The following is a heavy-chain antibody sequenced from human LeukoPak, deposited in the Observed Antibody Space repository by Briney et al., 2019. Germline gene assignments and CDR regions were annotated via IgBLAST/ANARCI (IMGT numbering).Heavy chain of an antibody. Sequence: SETLSLTCAVYGGSFSGYYWSWIRQPPGKGLEWIGEINHSGSTYYNPSLKSRVTISVDTSKNQFSLKLSSVTAADTAVYYCARDPIVVVPAARGVDYYYYGMDVWGQGTTVTVSS. CDR1: GGSFSGYY. CDR2: INHSGST. J-gene: IGHJ6*02. D-gene: IGHD2-2*01. V-gene: IGHV4-34*09. CDR3: ARDPIVVVPAARGVDYYYYGMDV.